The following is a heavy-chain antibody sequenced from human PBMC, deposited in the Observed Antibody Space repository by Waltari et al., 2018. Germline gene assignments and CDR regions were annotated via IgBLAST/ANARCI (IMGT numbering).Heavy chain of an antibody. J-gene: IGHJ4*02. CDR1: GFTFSNSA. CDR2: INIRGTST. Sequence: EVQLLESGGGLVQPGGSLRLSCAVSGFTFSNSAMTWVRQAPGKGLEWVSSINIRGTSTFDADSVKGRFTISRDNSKNTLYLQMNSLRAEDTAIYYCAKEESPNDYWGQGTLVTVSS. CDR3: AKEESPNDY. V-gene: IGHV3-23*01.